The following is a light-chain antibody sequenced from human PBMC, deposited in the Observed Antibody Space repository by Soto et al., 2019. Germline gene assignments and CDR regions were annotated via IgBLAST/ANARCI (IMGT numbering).Light chain of an antibody. Sequence: QVTQRQTSLSAAVGDRVSISCRARQSISNYLNWYQQKPGKAPKVLIFAASRLQSGVPSRFSGSGSGTDFTLTVSSLQPDDFATYYCPQIHTRTIAQGTKVDIK. CDR1: QSISNY. CDR2: AAS. J-gene: IGKJ1*01. CDR3: PQIHTRT. V-gene: IGKV1-39*01.